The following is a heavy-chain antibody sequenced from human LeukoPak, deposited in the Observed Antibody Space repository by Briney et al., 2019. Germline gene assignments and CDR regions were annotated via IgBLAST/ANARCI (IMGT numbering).Heavy chain of an antibody. D-gene: IGHD3-22*01. Sequence: ASETLSLTCTVSGGSISSYYWSWIRQPPGKGLERIGYIYYSGSTNYNPSLKSRVTISVDTSKNQFSLKLSSVTAADTAVYYCARGAFYYYDSSGYELFDYWGQGTLVTVSS. CDR2: IYYSGST. CDR1: GGSISSYY. J-gene: IGHJ4*02. CDR3: ARGAFYYYDSSGYELFDY. V-gene: IGHV4-59*01.